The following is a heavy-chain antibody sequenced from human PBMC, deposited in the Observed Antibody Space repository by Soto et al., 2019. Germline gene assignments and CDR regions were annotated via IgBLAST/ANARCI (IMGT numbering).Heavy chain of an antibody. Sequence: SETLSLTCTVSGGSISSGGYYWSWIRQHPGKGLEWIGYIYYSGSTYYNPSLKSRVTISVDTSKNQFSLKLSSVTAADTAVYYCARGLQSYYYYGMDVWGQGTTVTVSS. CDR2: IYYSGST. J-gene: IGHJ6*02. CDR1: GGSISSGGYY. V-gene: IGHV4-31*03. CDR3: ARGLQSYYYYGMDV.